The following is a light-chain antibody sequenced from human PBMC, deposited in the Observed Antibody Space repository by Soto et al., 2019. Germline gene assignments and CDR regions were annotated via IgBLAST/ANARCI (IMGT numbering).Light chain of an antibody. CDR3: QQYGSSYPWT. J-gene: IGKJ5*01. V-gene: IGKV3-20*01. Sequence: EIVLTQSPGTLSLSPGERAPLSWRARKSFRGNYLAWYQQKPGQAPRLLIYGASSRATGIPDRFSGSGSGTDFTLTISRLEPEDFAVYYCQQYGSSYPWTFGQGTRLEIK. CDR2: GAS. CDR1: KSFRGNY.